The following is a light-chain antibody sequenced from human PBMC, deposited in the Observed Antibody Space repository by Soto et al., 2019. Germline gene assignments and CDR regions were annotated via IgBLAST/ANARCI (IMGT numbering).Light chain of an antibody. CDR2: GAS. V-gene: IGKV3-20*01. Sequence: IVLTQSPGTLSLSPGERATLSCRASQSVSSTYLAWYQQKPGQAPRLLIYGASSRATGIPDRFSGSGSGADFTLAISRLEPEDFAVYFCQLDGSSPTYTFGRGTKLEIK. J-gene: IGKJ2*01. CDR3: QLDGSSPTYT. CDR1: QSVSSTY.